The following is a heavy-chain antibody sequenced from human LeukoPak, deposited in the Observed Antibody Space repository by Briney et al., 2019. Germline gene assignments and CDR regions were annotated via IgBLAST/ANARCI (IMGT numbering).Heavy chain of an antibody. CDR3: AADLLGAAAYY. V-gene: IGHV1-2*04. D-gene: IGHD6-13*01. Sequence: ASVRVSCKASGFTFTAYYMHWVRQAPGQGLERMGWINPSSGGTNYAQKFQGWVTITRDTSISTAYMELSSLRSGDTAIYYCAADLLGAAAYYWGQGTLVTVSS. J-gene: IGHJ4*02. CDR2: INPSSGGT. CDR1: GFTFTAYY.